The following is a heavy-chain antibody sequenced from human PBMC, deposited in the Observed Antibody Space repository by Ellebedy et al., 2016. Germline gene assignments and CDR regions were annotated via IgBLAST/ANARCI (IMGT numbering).Heavy chain of an antibody. V-gene: IGHV3-23*01. D-gene: IGHD4-17*01. CDR2: ISGDGDTT. CDR1: GFTFRNFF. CDR3: YYGHYSGY. Sequence: GESLKISXVASGFTFRNFFMSWVRQAPGGGLEWISTISGDGDTTFSADSVKGRFTIYRDNSRYTLYLQMDSLRAADTAVYYCYYGHYSGYWGQGTLVTVSS. J-gene: IGHJ4*02.